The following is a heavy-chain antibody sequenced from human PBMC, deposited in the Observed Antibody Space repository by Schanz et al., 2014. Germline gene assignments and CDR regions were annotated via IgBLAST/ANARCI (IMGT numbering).Heavy chain of an antibody. J-gene: IGHJ5*02. CDR1: GFTFNYVW. D-gene: IGHD2-2*01. CDR3: TTVDCSSPSCPP. V-gene: IGHV3-15*01. Sequence: EVQLVESGGGLISPGGSLRLSCVASGFTFNYVWMSWVRQASGKVLEWVGRIRSKADGGTTDYAAPVKGRFTISRDDSKNTLLLQINSLKTEDTAVYYCTTVDCSSPSCPPWGQGTLVTVSS. CDR2: IRSKADGGTT.